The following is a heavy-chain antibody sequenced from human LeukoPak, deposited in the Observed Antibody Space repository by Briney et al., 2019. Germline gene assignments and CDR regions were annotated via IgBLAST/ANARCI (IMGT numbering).Heavy chain of an antibody. CDR3: VRVASSITALNPFWYFDL. CDR1: VYTFISYY. V-gene: IGHV1-46*01. D-gene: IGHD6-6*01. CDR2: INPSGGST. J-gene: IGHJ2*01. Sequence: ASVKVSCKASVYTFISYYMHSVRQGPGQGLEWMGIINPSGGSTSYAQKFQGRVTMTRDTSTNTVYMELSSLRSEDTAVFYCVRVASSITALNPFWYFDLWGRGTLVTVSS.